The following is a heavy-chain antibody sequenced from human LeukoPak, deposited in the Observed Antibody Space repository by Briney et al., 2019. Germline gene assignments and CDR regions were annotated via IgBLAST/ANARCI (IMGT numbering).Heavy chain of an antibody. CDR2: IYYSGST. V-gene: IGHV4-30-4*01. Sequence: SETLSLTCTVSGGSISSGDYYWSWIRQPPGKGLEWIGYIYYSGSTYYNPSPKSRVTISVDTSKNQFSLKLRSVTAADTAVHYCARIPPIYGDYSDYWGQGTLVTVSS. CDR3: ARIPPIYGDYSDY. J-gene: IGHJ4*02. CDR1: GGSISSGDYY. D-gene: IGHD4-17*01.